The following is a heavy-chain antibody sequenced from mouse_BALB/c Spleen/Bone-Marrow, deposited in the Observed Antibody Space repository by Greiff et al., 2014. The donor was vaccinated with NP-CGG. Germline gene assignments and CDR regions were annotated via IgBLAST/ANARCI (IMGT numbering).Heavy chain of an antibody. CDR2: IWSGGST. Sequence: QVQLKESGPGLVQPSQSLSITCTVSGFSLISYGVHWVRQSPGKGLEWLGVIWSGGSTDYNAAFISRLSISKDNSKSQVFFKMNSLQANDTAIYYCARKRYDEYYFDYWGQGTTLTVSS. J-gene: IGHJ2*01. CDR3: ARKRYDEYYFDY. CDR1: GFSLISYG. D-gene: IGHD2-14*01. V-gene: IGHV2-2*02.